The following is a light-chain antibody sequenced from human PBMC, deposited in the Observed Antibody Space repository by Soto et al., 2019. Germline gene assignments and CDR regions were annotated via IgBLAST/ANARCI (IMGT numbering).Light chain of an antibody. CDR2: LGS. J-gene: IGKJ1*01. CDR3: QQYHIYSGT. Sequence: DVVMTQSPLSLPVIPGEPASISCRSSQSLLNSNGYNYLDWYLQKPGQSPQLLIYLGSNRASGVPDRFSGSGSGTDFTLKISRVEAEDVGVYYCQQYHIYSGTFGQGTKVDIK. V-gene: IGKV2-28*01. CDR1: QSLLNSNGYNY.